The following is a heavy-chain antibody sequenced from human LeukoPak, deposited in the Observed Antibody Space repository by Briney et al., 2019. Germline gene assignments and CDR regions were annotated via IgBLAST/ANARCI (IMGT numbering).Heavy chain of an antibody. CDR3: ARVNYGLDI. V-gene: IGHV3-7*03. CDR1: GFTFRSYS. CDR2: IKRDGSEQ. D-gene: IGHD3-10*01. J-gene: IGHJ4*02. Sequence: GGSLRLSCEVSGFTFRSYSMNWIRQAPGKGLEWVASIKRDGSEQRYVDSVEGRFTISRDSAKSSLFLHMNSLRVEDTALYYCARVNYGLDIWGQGTPVTVSS.